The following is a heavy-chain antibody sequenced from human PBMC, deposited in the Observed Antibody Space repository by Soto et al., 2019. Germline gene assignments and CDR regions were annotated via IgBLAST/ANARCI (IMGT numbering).Heavy chain of an antibody. CDR3: ARALPVAKGGFDP. CDR1: GFTVSNTY. J-gene: IGHJ5*02. V-gene: IGHV3-53*01. D-gene: IGHD2-2*01. CDR2: IYTAGGT. Sequence: GGSLRLSCAASGFTVSNTYMTWVRQPPGKGLECVSVIYTAGGTNYADSVKGRFIISRDNSKNTLYLQMNSLRAGDTAVYYCARALPVAKGGFDPWGQGTLVTVSS.